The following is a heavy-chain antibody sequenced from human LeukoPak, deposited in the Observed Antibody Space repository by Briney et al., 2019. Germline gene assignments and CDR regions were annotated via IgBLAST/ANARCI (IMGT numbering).Heavy chain of an antibody. J-gene: IGHJ4*02. CDR1: GFTFSSSG. CDR2: IKQDGSEK. Sequence: GGSLRLSCAASGFTFSSSGMTWVRQAPGKGLEWLANIKQDGSEKDYVDSVKGRITISRDNAKKSVYVQINSLRAEDTAVYYCARIGYSSSSFDHWGQGTLVTVSS. CDR3: ARIGYSSSSFDH. V-gene: IGHV3-7*01. D-gene: IGHD6-6*01.